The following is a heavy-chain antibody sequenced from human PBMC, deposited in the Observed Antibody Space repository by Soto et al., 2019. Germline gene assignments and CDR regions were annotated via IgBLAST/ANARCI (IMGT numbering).Heavy chain of an antibody. CDR3: AKAQGYSGYDPDALDI. D-gene: IGHD5-12*01. J-gene: IGHJ3*02. CDR2: ISYHGSNT. Sequence: SLRLSCAASGFTFSSYGMHWIRQAPGKGLEWVAVISYHGSNTYYADSVKGRFTISRDNSKNTLYLQMNSLRPEDTAVYYCAKAQGYSGYDPDALDIWGQGTMVTVSS. V-gene: IGHV3-30*18. CDR1: GFTFSSYG.